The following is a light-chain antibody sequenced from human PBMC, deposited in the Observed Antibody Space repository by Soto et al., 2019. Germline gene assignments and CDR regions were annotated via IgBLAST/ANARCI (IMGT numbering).Light chain of an antibody. Sequence: EVVLTQSPGTLSLSPGERATLSCRASQTVSSNHLIWYQQKPGQAPTLLIYGASSRATGIPDRFSGSASGTDFTLTISILEPEDFAVYYCQHYGSSPPITFGQGTRLEIK. CDR1: QTVSSNH. CDR2: GAS. CDR3: QHYGSSPPIT. V-gene: IGKV3-20*01. J-gene: IGKJ5*01.